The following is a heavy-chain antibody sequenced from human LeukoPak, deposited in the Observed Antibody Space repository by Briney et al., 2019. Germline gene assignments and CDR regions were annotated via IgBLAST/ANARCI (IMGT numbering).Heavy chain of an antibody. CDR2: ISGSGGST. Sequence: GGSLRLSCAASGFTFTSYAMSWVRQAPGKGLEWVSTISGSGGSTYYTDSVKGRFTISKDNSKNTVYLQMSSLRVDDTAVYYCAKAASSSWPSYYYGMDVWGQGTTVTVSS. V-gene: IGHV3-23*01. D-gene: IGHD6-13*01. CDR1: GFTFTSYA. J-gene: IGHJ6*02. CDR3: AKAASSSWPSYYYGMDV.